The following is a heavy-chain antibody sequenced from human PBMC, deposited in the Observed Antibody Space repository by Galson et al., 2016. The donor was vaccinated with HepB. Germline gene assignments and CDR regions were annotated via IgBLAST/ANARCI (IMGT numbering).Heavy chain of an antibody. D-gene: IGHD1-26*01. V-gene: IGHV1-69*13. CDR1: GGTFGTYA. J-gene: IGHJ6*02. CDR3: AREREGAAGYYYYGMDV. Sequence: SVKVSCKASGGTFGTYAISWVRQAPGQGLDWMGGIIPIYGTTHYARKFQGRVTMTADESTNTAYMELSSLRSEDTAVYYCAREREGAAGYYYYGMDVWGQGTPVTVSS. CDR2: IIPIYGTT.